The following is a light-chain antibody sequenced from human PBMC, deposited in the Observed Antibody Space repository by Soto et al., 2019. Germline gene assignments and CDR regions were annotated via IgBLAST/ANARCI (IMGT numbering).Light chain of an antibody. V-gene: IGKV1-5*01. CDR1: QSISSW. CDR3: QQYNSYPRT. Sequence: DIQMTQSPSTLSASVGDRVTITCRASQSISSWLAWYHQKPGKDPKLLIYDSSCLESAVPARFSGSGSGTEFTLTISSLQPEDFATYYCQQYNSYPRTFGQGTKVEIK. J-gene: IGKJ1*01. CDR2: DSS.